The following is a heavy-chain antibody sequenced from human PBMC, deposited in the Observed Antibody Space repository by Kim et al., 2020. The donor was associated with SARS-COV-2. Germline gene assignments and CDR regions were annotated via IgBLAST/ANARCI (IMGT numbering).Heavy chain of an antibody. CDR1: GFTFSSYA. CDR3: ARAFDY. V-gene: IGHV3-30*04. J-gene: IGHJ4*02. Sequence: GGSLRLSCAASGFTFSSYAMHWVRQAPGKGLEWVAVISYDGSNKYYADSVKGRFTISRANSKNALYLQMNSLRAEDTAVYYCARAFDYWGQGTLVTVSS. CDR2: ISYDGSNK.